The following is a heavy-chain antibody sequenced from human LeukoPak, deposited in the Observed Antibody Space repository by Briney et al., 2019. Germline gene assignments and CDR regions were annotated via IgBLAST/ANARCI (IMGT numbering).Heavy chain of an antibody. Sequence: ASVKVSCKASGGTFSSYAISWVRQAPGQGIEWMGGIIPIFGTANYAQKFQGRVTITTDESTSTAYMELSSLRSEDTAVYYCARDRYGYLYYFDYWGQGTLVTVSS. J-gene: IGHJ4*02. CDR3: ARDRYGYLYYFDY. V-gene: IGHV1-69*05. D-gene: IGHD5-18*01. CDR2: IIPIFGTA. CDR1: GGTFSSYA.